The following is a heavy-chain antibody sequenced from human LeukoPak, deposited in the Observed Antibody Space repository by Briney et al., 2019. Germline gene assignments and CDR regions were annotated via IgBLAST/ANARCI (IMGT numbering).Heavy chain of an antibody. J-gene: IGHJ3*02. CDR2: IYSGGST. D-gene: IGHD2-8*01. Sequence: GGSLRLSCAASGFTVSSNYMSWVRQAPGKGLEWVSVIYSGGSTNYADSVKGRFTISRDNSKNTLYLQMNSLRAEDTAVYYCASGRLGYCTNGVCYDAFDNWGQGTMVTVSS. CDR3: ASGRLGYCTNGVCYDAFDN. CDR1: GFTVSSNY. V-gene: IGHV3-53*01.